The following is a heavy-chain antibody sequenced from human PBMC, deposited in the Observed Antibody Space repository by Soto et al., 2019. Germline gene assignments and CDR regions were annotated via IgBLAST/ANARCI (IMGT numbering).Heavy chain of an antibody. CDR1: GYTFTSYA. Sequence: ASVKVSCKASGYTFTSYAMHWVRQAPGQRLEWMGWINAGNGNTKYSQKFQGRVTITRDTSASTAYMELSSLRSEDTAVYYCATGYSSSWHYFDYWGQGTLVTVSS. CDR3: ATGYSSSWHYFDY. D-gene: IGHD6-13*01. CDR2: INAGNGNT. J-gene: IGHJ4*02. V-gene: IGHV1-3*01.